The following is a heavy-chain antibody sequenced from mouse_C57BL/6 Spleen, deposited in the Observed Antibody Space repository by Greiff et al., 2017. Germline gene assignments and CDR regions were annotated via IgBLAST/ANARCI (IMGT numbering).Heavy chain of an antibody. CDR1: GYTFTDYY. Sequence: QVHVKQSGAELVKPGASVKISCKASGYTFTDYYINWVKQRPGQGLEWIGKIGPGSGSTYYNEKFKGKATLTADKSSSTAYMQLSSLTSEDSAVYFCARNLYYGTPYYAMDYWGQGTSVTVSS. CDR3: ARNLYYGTPYYAMDY. J-gene: IGHJ4*01. D-gene: IGHD1-1*01. V-gene: IGHV1-77*01. CDR2: IGPGSGST.